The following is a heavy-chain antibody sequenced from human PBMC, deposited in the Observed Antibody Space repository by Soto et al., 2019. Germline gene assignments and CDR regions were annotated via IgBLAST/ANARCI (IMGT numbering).Heavy chain of an antibody. D-gene: IGHD2-21*02. CDR2: ILTKSDGGTT. J-gene: IGHJ4*02. CDR1: GFTFSNVW. V-gene: IGHV3-15*01. Sequence: EVQVVESGGGFVKPGGSLRLSCAASGFTFSNVWMNWVRQAPGKGLEWVGRILTKSDGGTTEYTAAVKGRFTISRDDSRNTMYLQMNSLKTEDTAIYYCTTRLVTTNDYWGRVTLVTVSS. CDR3: TTRLVTTNDY.